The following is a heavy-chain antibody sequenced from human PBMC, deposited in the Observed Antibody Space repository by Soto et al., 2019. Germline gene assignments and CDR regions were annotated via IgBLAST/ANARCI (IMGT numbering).Heavy chain of an antibody. Sequence: GGSLRLSCAASGFTFSSYDMHWVRQATGKGLEWVSAIGTAGDTYYPGSVKGRFTISRENAKNSLYLQMNSLRAEDTAVYYCARDRRAGLTWYYYYGMDVWGQGTTVTAP. V-gene: IGHV3-13*01. CDR2: IGTAGDT. CDR1: GFTFSSYD. CDR3: ARDRRAGLTWYYYYGMDV. D-gene: IGHD7-27*01. J-gene: IGHJ6*02.